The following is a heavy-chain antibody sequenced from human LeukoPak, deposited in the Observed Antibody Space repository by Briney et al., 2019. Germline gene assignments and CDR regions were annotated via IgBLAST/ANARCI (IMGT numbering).Heavy chain of an antibody. CDR1: GGSFSGYY. V-gene: IGHV4-34*01. D-gene: IGHD6-6*01. CDR2: INHSGST. CDR3: ARGYSSSSYNWFDP. J-gene: IGHJ5*02. Sequence: SETLSLTCAVYGGSFSGYYWSWIRQPPGKGLEWIGEINHSGSTNYNPSLKSRVTISVDTSKNQFSLKLSSVTAADTAMYYCARGYSSSSYNWFDPWGQGTLVTVSS.